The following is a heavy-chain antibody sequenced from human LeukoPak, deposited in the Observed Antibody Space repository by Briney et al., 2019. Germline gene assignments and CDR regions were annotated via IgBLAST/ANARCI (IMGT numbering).Heavy chain of an antibody. D-gene: IGHD1-26*01. CDR2: ISSSGSTI. V-gene: IGHV3-48*03. CDR1: GFTFIRYE. J-gene: IGHJ4*02. CDR3: ARDNYSGSRYFDH. Sequence: GWSLTLSCAPSGFTFIRYEMNWVRQPPGKGLEWVSYISSSGSTIYYADSVKGRFTISRDNAKNSLYLQMNSLRAEDTAIYYCARDNYSGSRYFDHWGQGTLVTVSS.